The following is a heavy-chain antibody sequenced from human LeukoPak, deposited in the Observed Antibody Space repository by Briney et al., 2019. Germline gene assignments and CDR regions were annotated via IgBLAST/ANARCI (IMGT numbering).Heavy chain of an antibody. J-gene: IGHJ4*02. CDR3: ARVGLTGLVFDY. V-gene: IGHV1-69*13. D-gene: IGHD7-27*01. CDR1: GGTFSSYA. Sequence: ASVKVSCKASGGTFSSYAISWVRQAPGQGLEWMGGIIPIFGTANYAQKFQGRVTITADESTSTAYMELSSLRSEDTAVYYCARVGLTGLVFDYWGQGTLVTVSS. CDR2: IIPIFGTA.